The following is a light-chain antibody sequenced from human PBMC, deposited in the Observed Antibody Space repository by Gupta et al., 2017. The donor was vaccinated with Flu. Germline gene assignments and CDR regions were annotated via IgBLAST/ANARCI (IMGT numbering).Light chain of an antibody. CDR3: SSYTSSYTYV. J-gene: IGLJ1*01. CDR2: EVT. Sequence: QSALPQPPSVSGSPGQSVTISCTGTSSDVGSYNRFSWYQQPPSTAPKLMIYEVTNRPSGVPDRFSGSKSGNTASLTISGLQAEDEADYYCSSYTSSYTYVFGTGTKVTVL. CDR1: SSDVGSYNR. V-gene: IGLV2-18*02.